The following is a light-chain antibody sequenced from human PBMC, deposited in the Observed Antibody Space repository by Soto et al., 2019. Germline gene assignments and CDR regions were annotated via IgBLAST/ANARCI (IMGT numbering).Light chain of an antibody. Sequence: EIVLTQSPGTLSLSPGERATLSCRASQSVSTNYLAWFQQKPGQAPRLLIYGASSRATGTPDRFSGSVSGTDFTLTISGLEPEDFAVYYCQQYSSTPWTFGQGTK. CDR2: GAS. CDR3: QQYSSTPWT. J-gene: IGKJ1*01. V-gene: IGKV3-20*01. CDR1: QSVSTNY.